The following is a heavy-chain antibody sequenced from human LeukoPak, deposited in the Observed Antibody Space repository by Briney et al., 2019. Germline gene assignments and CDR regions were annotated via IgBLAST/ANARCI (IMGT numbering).Heavy chain of an antibody. D-gene: IGHD3-9*01. J-gene: IGHJ4*02. CDR1: GYTFTGYY. V-gene: IGHV1-2*02. CDR2: INPNSGGT. Sequence: GASVKVSCKASGYTFTGYYMHWVRQAPGQGLEWMGWINPNSGGTNYAQKFQGRVTMTRDTSISTAYMELSRLRSDDTAVYYCARVTVHYDILTGYYTPFDYWGQGTLVTVSS. CDR3: ARVTVHYDILTGYYTPFDY.